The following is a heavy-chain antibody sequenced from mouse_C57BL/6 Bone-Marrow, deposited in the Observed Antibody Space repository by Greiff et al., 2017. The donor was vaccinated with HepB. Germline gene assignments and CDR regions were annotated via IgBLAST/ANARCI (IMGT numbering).Heavy chain of an antibody. CDR1: GFTFGSYA. V-gene: IGHV5-4*03. J-gene: IGHJ3*01. D-gene: IGHD2-12*01. CDR2: ISDGGSYT. Sequence: DVMLVESGGGLVKPGGSLKLSCAASGFTFGSYAMSWVRQTPEKRLEWVATISDGGSYTYYPDNVKGRFTISRDNAKNNLYLQMSHLKSEDTAMYYCARRGLRRWFAYWGQGTLVTVSA. CDR3: ARRGLRRWFAY.